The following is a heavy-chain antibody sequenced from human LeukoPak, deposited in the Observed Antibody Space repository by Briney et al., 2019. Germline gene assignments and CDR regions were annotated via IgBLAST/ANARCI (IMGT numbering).Heavy chain of an antibody. CDR1: GFSFSTYV. CDR2: ITNGGNT. CDR3: ARDLGSGWNFDY. V-gene: IGHV3-23*01. Sequence: GGSLRLSCAASGFSFSTYVMTWVRQAPGKGLEWVSTITNGGNTYYADSVKGRFTISRDNSKNTLYLQMNSLRAEDTAVYYCARDLGSGWNFDYWGQGTLVTVSS. D-gene: IGHD6-19*01. J-gene: IGHJ4*02.